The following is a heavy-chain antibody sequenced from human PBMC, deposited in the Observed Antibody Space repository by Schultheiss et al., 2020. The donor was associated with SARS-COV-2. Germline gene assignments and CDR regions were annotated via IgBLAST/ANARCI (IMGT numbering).Heavy chain of an antibody. D-gene: IGHD3-22*01. CDR2: INHSGST. V-gene: IGHV4-34*01. Sequence: SETLSITCAVYGGSFSGYYWSWIRQPPGKGLEWIGEINHSGSTYYNPSLKSRVTISVDTSKNQFSLKLSSVTAADTAVYYCARGPPDYYSTGIYYYYYYMDVWGKGTTVTVSS. J-gene: IGHJ6*03. CDR3: ARGPPDYYSTGIYYYYYYMDV. CDR1: GGSFSGYY.